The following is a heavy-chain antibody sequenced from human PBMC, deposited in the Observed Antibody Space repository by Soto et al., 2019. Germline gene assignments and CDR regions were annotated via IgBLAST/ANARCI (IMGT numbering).Heavy chain of an antibody. D-gene: IGHD3-3*01. Sequence: PGGSLRLSCAASGFTFDDYAMHWVRQAPGKGLEWVSGISWNSGSIGYADSVKGRFTISRDNAKNSLYLQMNSLRAEDTALYYCAKGPYYDFWSGYWYYFDYWGQGTLVTVSS. CDR2: ISWNSGSI. CDR3: AKGPYYDFWSGYWYYFDY. J-gene: IGHJ4*02. V-gene: IGHV3-9*01. CDR1: GFTFDDYA.